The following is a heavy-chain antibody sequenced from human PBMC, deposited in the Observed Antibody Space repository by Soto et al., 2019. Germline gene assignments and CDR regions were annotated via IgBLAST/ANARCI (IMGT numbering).Heavy chain of an antibody. D-gene: IGHD6-13*01. J-gene: IGHJ4*02. CDR3: ARLVRGEGGWYRRYYFDY. V-gene: IGHV4-39*01. CDR2: IYYSGST. Sequence: SETLSLTCTVSGGSISSSSYYWGWIRQPPGKGLDGIGSIYYSGSTYYNPSLKSRVTISVDTSKNQFSLKLSSVTAADTAVYYCARLVRGEGGWYRRYYFDYWGQGTLVTVSS. CDR1: GGSISSSSYY.